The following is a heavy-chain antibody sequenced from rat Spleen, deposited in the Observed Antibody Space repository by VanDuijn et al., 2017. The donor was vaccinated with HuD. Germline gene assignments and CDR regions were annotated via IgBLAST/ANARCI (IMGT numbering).Heavy chain of an antibody. V-gene: IGHV5-7*01. CDR2: ISYVGSST. D-gene: IGHD1-11*01. J-gene: IGHJ2*01. CDR3: ERWGNYEGYFDY. CDR1: GFTFSDYN. Sequence: EVQLVESGGGLVQPGRSLKLPCAASGFTFSDYNMAWVRHAPKQGLEWVAPISYVGSSTYYRDPVEGRVTISRDNAKSTLYLQMDSLRFEDTATYYWERWGNYEGYFDYWGQGVMVTVSS.